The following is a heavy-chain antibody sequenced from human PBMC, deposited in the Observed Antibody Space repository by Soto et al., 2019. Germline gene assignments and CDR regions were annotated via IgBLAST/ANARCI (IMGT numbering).Heavy chain of an antibody. CDR3: AKLDSSGYYRYFDY. Sequence: PGGSLRLSCAASGFTFSSYAMIWVRQAPGKGLEWVSAISGSGGSTYYADSVKGRFTISRDNSKNTLYLQMNSLRAEDTAVYYCAKLDSSGYYRYFDYWGQGTLVTVSS. CDR1: GFTFSSYA. CDR2: ISGSGGST. J-gene: IGHJ4*02. V-gene: IGHV3-23*01. D-gene: IGHD3-22*01.